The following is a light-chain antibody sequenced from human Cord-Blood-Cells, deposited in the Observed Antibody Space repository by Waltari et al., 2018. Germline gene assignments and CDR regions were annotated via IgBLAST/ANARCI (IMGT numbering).Light chain of an antibody. CDR2: EGS. J-gene: IGLJ3*02. CDR1: SSDVGSYNL. CDR3: CSYAGSSTSWV. Sequence: QSALTQPASVSGSPGQSITISCTGTSSDVGSYNLVSWYQQHPGKAPKLAIYEGSKRPSGVSNRCSGSKSGNTASLTLSGLQAEDEADYYCCSYAGSSTSWVFGGGTKLTVL. V-gene: IGLV2-23*01.